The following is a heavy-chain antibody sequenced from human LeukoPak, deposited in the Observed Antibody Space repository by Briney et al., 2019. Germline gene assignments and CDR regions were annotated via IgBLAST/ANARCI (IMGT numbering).Heavy chain of an antibody. CDR2: IYTSGST. CDR3: ARLSWMRAYYYHMDV. Sequence: SQTLSLTCTVSGGSISSGSYYWSWIRQPAGKGPEWIGRIYTSGSTNYNPSLKSRVTIAVDTSKNQFSLKLSSVTAADTAVYYCARLSWMRAYYYHMDVWGKGTTVTVSS. CDR1: GGSISSGSYY. V-gene: IGHV4-61*02. D-gene: IGHD5-12*01. J-gene: IGHJ6*03.